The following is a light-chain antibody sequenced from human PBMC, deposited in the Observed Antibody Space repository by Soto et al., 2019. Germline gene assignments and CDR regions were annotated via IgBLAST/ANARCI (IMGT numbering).Light chain of an antibody. J-gene: IGKJ3*01. V-gene: IGKV3-20*01. CDR3: QQYGSSPFT. Sequence: EIVLTQYPGTLSLSPVERAPLXLRASQSVXNNYLAWYQQKPGQAPRLLIYGASNRATGIPDRFSGSGSGTDFTLTISRLEPEDFAAYYCQQYGSSPFTFGPGTKVDVK. CDR1: QSVXNNY. CDR2: GAS.